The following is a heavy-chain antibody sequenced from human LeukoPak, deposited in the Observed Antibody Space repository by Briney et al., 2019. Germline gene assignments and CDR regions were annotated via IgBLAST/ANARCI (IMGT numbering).Heavy chain of an antibody. Sequence: GGSLRLSCAASGFTFSRYALSWVRQAPGKGLEWDSAISGSGGSTYYAGSVKGRFTISRDNSKNTLYLQMNSLRAEDTAVYYCAKSYFGEFDYWGQGTLVTVSS. D-gene: IGHD3-10*01. V-gene: IGHV3-23*01. CDR1: GFTFSRYA. CDR3: AKSYFGEFDY. J-gene: IGHJ4*02. CDR2: ISGSGGST.